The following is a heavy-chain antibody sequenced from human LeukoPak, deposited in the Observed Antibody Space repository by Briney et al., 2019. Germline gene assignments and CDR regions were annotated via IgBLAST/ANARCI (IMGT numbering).Heavy chain of an antibody. CDR3: ARRLVPDVLVWFGELLSFDY. CDR2: ISRSGST. CDR1: SYSISSGYY. Sequence: PSETLSLTCTVSSYSISSGYYWGWIRQPPGKGREWIGSISRSGSTFYNPSLKSRVTISVDTSKNQFSLKLSSVTAADTAVYYCARRLVPDVLVWFGELLSFDYWGQGTLVTVSS. J-gene: IGHJ4*02. V-gene: IGHV4-38-2*02. D-gene: IGHD3-10*01.